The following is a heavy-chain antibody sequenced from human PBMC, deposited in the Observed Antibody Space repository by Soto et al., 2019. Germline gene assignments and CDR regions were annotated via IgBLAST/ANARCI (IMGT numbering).Heavy chain of an antibody. D-gene: IGHD2-2*01. V-gene: IGHV4-39*01. CDR3: AIHGEMPPRNFAY. Sequence: PSETLSLTCTVSGGSISSSSYYWGWIRQPPGKGLECIGSIYYSGSTYYNPSLKSRVTISVDTSKNQFSLKLSSVTAADTAVYYFAIHGEMPPRNFAYPGQGTFFIVSS. CDR1: GGSISSSSYY. J-gene: IGHJ4*02. CDR2: IYYSGST.